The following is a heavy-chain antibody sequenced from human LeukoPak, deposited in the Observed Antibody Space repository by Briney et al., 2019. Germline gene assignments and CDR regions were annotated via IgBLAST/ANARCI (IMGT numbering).Heavy chain of an antibody. V-gene: IGHV4-34*01. CDR2: INHSGTT. CDR3: ARGNLYYFDSSGYYFKFDY. J-gene: IGHJ4*02. Sequence: SKTLSLTCAVYGGSFSGYFWSWIRQPPGKGLEWIGEINHSGTTNYNPSLKSRVTISVDTSKNQFSLKLSSVTAADTAVYYCARGNLYYFDSSGYYFKFDYWGQGTLVTVSS. D-gene: IGHD3-22*01. CDR1: GGSFSGYF.